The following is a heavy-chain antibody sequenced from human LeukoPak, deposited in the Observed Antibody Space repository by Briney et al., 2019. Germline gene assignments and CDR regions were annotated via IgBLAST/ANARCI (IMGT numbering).Heavy chain of an antibody. CDR1: GGSISSYY. D-gene: IGHD2-2*01. Sequence: SETLSLTCTVPGGSISSYYWSWIRQPPGKGLEWIGCIYYSGSTNYNPSLKSRVTISVDTSKNQFSLKLSSVTAADTAVYYCARGPPAKPGTGYYYGMDVWGQGTTVTVSS. J-gene: IGHJ6*02. V-gene: IGHV4-59*01. CDR3: ARGPPAKPGTGYYYGMDV. CDR2: IYYSGST.